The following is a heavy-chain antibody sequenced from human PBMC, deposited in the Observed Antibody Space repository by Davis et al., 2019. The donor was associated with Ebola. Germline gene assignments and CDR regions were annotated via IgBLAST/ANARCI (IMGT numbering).Heavy chain of an antibody. CDR1: GGSFSGYY. J-gene: IGHJ6*01. D-gene: IGHD2/OR15-2a*01. Sequence: PSETLSLTCAVYGGSFSGYYWSWIRQPPGKGLEWIGEINHSGSTNYNPSLKSRVTISVDTSKNQFSLKLSSVTAADTAVYYCARGQKNRYYYYGMDVWGQGTTVTVSS. V-gene: IGHV4-34*01. CDR2: INHSGST. CDR3: ARGQKNRYYYYGMDV.